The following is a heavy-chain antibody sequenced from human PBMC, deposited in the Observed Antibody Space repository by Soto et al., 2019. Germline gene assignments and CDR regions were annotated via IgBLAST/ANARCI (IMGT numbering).Heavy chain of an antibody. V-gene: IGHV3-74*01. CDR2: INSDGSTT. CDR1: GFTFSNHW. D-gene: IGHD6-19*01. J-gene: IGHJ4*02. Sequence: GGSPRLSCAASGFTFSNHWMHRVRQAPGKGLEWVSRINSDGSTTTYADSVKGRFTIFRHNAENTLYLQLNSLRAEDTALYYCARGYSSGPDYWGQGTLVTVSS. CDR3: ARGYSSGPDY.